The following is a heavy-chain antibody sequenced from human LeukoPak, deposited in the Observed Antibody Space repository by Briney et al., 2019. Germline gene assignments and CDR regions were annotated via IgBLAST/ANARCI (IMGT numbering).Heavy chain of an antibody. V-gene: IGHV5-51*01. CDR2: IYPGDSDT. Sequence: GESLKISCKDSGYRFTTYWIGWVRQMPGKGLEWMGIIYPGDSDTRYSPSFQGQVTISADKSISTAYLQWSSLKASDTAMYYCARHLRSYYYDSSGYHDAFDIWGQGTMVTVSS. CDR3: ARHLRSYYYDSSGYHDAFDI. CDR1: GYRFTTYW. D-gene: IGHD3-22*01. J-gene: IGHJ3*02.